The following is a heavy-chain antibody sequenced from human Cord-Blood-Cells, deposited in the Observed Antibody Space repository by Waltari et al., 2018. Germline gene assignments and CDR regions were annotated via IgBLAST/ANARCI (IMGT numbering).Heavy chain of an antibody. J-gene: IGHJ4*02. CDR3: ARGDYGGKPFDY. V-gene: IGHV1-69*06. Sequence: GLEWMGGIIPIFGTANYAQKFQGRVTITADKSTSTAYMELSSLRSEDTAVYYCARGDYGGKPFDYWGQGTLVTVSS. CDR2: IIPIFGTA. D-gene: IGHD4-17*01.